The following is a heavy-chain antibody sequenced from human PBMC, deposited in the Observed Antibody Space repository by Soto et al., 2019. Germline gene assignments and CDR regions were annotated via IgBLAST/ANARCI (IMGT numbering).Heavy chain of an antibody. CDR3: AKRPGYSTSWHYFDY. J-gene: IGHJ4*02. V-gene: IGHV3-23*01. Sequence: EVPLLESGGGLAQPGGSLRLSCAASGFTFSSHAMSWVRQAPGKGLEGVSVISGSGGTTYYADSVKGRFTISRDNSKNTLYLQRNSLRAEDRAAYYCAKRPGYSTSWHYFDYWGQGTLVTVSS. CDR1: GFTFSSHA. CDR2: ISGSGGTT. D-gene: IGHD6-13*01.